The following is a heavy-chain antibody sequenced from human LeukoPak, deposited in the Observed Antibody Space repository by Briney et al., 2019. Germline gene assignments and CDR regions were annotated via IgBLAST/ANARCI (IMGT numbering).Heavy chain of an antibody. D-gene: IGHD3-22*01. J-gene: IGHJ4*02. V-gene: IGHV3-30-3*01. CDR3: ARCYYDSSGYDY. CDR2: ISYDGSNK. Sequence: GRSLRLSCAASGFIFSGHVMHWVRQAPGKGLEWVSLISYDGSNKDYADSVKGRFTISRDNSKNTLYLQMNGLRAEDTAVYYCARCYYDSSGYDYWGQGTLVTVSS. CDR1: GFIFSGHV.